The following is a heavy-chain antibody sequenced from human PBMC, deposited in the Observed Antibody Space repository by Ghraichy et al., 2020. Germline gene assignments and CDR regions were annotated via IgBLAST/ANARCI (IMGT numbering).Heavy chain of an antibody. Sequence: GGSLRLSCAASGFTFSSYSMNWVRQAPGKGLEWVSSISSSSSYIYYADSVKGRFTISRDNAKNSLYLQMNSLRAEDTAVYYCARALTGAVASFDYWGQGTLVTVSS. CDR1: GFTFSSYS. CDR3: ARALTGAVASFDY. J-gene: IGHJ4*02. V-gene: IGHV3-21*01. CDR2: ISSSSSYI. D-gene: IGHD4-23*01.